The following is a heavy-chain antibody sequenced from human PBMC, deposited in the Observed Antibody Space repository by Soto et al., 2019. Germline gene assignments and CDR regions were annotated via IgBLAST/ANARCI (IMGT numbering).Heavy chain of an antibody. V-gene: IGHV1-46*01. CDR1: GYTFTSYY. CDR2: INPSGGST. Sequence: ASVKVSCKASGYTFTSYYMHWVRQAPGQGLDWMGIINPSGGSTSYAQKFQGRVTMTRDTSTSTVYMELSSLRSEDTAVHYCARDITIFGVVIQDYYGMDVWGQGTTVTVSS. CDR3: ARDITIFGVVIQDYYGMDV. J-gene: IGHJ6*02. D-gene: IGHD3-3*01.